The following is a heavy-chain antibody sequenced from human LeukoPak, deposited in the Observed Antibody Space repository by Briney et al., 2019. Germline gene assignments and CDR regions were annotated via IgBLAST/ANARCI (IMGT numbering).Heavy chain of an antibody. D-gene: IGHD1-26*01. CDR2: IYSSGTT. CDR3: AKGHGWEASYYYYYMDV. Sequence: PGGSLRLSCAVSGFSVSSNYMTWVRQAPGLGLEWVSLIYSSGTTKYADFVKGRFTISRDISKNTLYLKMNSLRAEDTAVYYCAKGHGWEASYYYYYMDVWGKGTTVTISS. CDR1: GFSVSSNY. V-gene: IGHV3-66*03. J-gene: IGHJ6*03.